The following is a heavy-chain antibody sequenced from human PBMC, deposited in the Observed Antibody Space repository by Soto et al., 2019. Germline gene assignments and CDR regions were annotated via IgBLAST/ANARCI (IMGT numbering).Heavy chain of an antibody. J-gene: IGHJ5*02. V-gene: IGHV4-34*01. CDR3: ASSVVVAATVNWVDP. CDR1: GGSFSNYY. D-gene: IGHD2-15*01. Sequence: LSLTCAVFGGSFSNYYWSWIRQPPGKGLEWIGEINHSGSTNYNPSLKSRVTISVDTSKNQLSLKLGSVTASHTAVYYCASSVVVAATVNWVDPWGQGTLVTVS. CDR2: INHSGST.